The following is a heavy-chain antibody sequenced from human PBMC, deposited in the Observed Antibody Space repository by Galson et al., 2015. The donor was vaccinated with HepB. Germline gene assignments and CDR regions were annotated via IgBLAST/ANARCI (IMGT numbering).Heavy chain of an antibody. CDR1: GGTFSSYA. CDR2: IIPIFGTA. V-gene: IGHV1-69*13. J-gene: IGHJ4*02. D-gene: IGHD3-22*01. CDR3: ARDQGHYYDSSGYYFDY. Sequence: SVKVSCKASGGTFSSYAISWVRQAPGQGLEWMGGIIPIFGTANYAQKFQGRVTITADESTSTAYMELSSLRSEDTAVYYCARDQGHYYDSSGYYFDYWGRGTLVTVSS.